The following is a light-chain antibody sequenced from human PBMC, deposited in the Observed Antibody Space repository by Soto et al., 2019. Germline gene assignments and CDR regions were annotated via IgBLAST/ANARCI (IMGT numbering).Light chain of an antibody. V-gene: IGKV3-20*01. CDR3: QQYGSSPTT. CDR2: GAS. Sequence: EIVLTQSPGTLSLSPGERATLSCRASQTVSSSSLAWYQQKPGQAPRLLIFGASFRATGIPDRFSGSGSGTDFTLTISRLEPEDFAVYYCQQYGSSPTTFGQGTKVDI. CDR1: QTVSSSS. J-gene: IGKJ1*01.